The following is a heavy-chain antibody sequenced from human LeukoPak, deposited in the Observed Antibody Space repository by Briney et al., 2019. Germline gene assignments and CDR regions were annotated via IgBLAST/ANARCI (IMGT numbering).Heavy chain of an antibody. D-gene: IGHD6-13*01. CDR3: ARGRAAAGPYYFDY. CDR2: IGTAGDT. Sequence: LAGGSLRLSCAASGFTFSSYDMHWVRQATGKGLEWVSAIGTAGDTYYPGSVKGRFTISRENAKNSLYLQMNSLRDEDTAVYYCARGRAAAGPYYFDYWGQGTLVTVSS. CDR1: GFTFSSYD. J-gene: IGHJ4*02. V-gene: IGHV3-13*01.